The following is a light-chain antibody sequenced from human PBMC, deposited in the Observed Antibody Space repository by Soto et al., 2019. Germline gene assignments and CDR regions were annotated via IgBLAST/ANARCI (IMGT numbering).Light chain of an antibody. CDR1: SSNIGRST. CDR3: AAWDDSLNNYV. Sequence: QAVVTQPPSASGTPGQRVTISCSGSSSNIGRSTVSWYQQLPGTAPKLVIYSNSQRPSGVPDRFSGSKSGTSASLAISGLQSEDEADYYCAAWDDSLNNYVFGTGTKLTVL. V-gene: IGLV1-44*01. J-gene: IGLJ1*01. CDR2: SNS.